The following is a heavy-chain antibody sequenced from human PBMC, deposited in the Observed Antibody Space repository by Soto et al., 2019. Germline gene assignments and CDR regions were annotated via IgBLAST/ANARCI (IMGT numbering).Heavy chain of an antibody. CDR3: PKDRNTPSSPGGVFDI. V-gene: IGHV3-9*01. D-gene: IGHD3-16*01. Sequence: EVQLVESGGGLVQPGRSLRLSCAASGFTFDDYAMHWVRQAPGKGLEWVSGISWNSGSIGYADSVKGRFTISRDNAKNPWFLKMTSLGPETKPCYYCPKDRNTPSSPGGVFDIWGKGQMFT. CDR2: ISWNSGSI. J-gene: IGHJ3*02. CDR1: GFTFDDYA.